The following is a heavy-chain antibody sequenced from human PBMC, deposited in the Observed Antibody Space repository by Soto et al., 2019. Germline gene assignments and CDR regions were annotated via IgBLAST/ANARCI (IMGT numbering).Heavy chain of an antibody. CDR1: GFTFSSSA. D-gene: IGHD1-1*01. CDR3: AAVGLERSDWVFDV. V-gene: IGHV1-58*02. J-gene: IGHJ3*01. CDR2: VVVGSGHA. Sequence: QKQLVQSGPEVKKPGTSVKVSCKASGFTFSSSAMQGVRQARGHRPEGRGWVVVGSGHANYAQKFQQRVTITRDMSTGTAYLELSSLRSEDTAVYYCAAVGLERSDWVFDVWGQGTMVSVSS.